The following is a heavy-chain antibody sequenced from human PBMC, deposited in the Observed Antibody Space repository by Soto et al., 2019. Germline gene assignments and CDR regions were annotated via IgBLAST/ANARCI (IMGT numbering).Heavy chain of an antibody. CDR3: ARDSHYDFWSGYYQSGYYYYMDV. V-gene: IGHV3-30-3*01. D-gene: IGHD3-3*01. CDR1: GFTFSSYA. Sequence: GGSLRLSCAASGFTFSSYAMHWVRQAPGKGLEWVAVISYDGSNKYYADSVKGRFTISRDNSKNTLYLQMNSLRAEDTAVYYCARDSHYDFWSGYYQSGYYYYMDVWGKGTTVTVSS. CDR2: ISYDGSNK. J-gene: IGHJ6*03.